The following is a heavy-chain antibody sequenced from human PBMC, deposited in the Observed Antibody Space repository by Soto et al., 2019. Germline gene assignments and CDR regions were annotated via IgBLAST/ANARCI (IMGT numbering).Heavy chain of an antibody. J-gene: IGHJ4*02. Sequence: GGSPRLSCAASGFTFRDYYMSWIRQAPGKGLEWVSYISSTGSYAKYADSVKGRFTISRDNAKNSLYLQMNSLRAEDTAVYYCARDSSITPRPLDYWGQGTPVTVSS. CDR1: GFTFRDYY. CDR2: ISSTGSYA. CDR3: ARDSSITPRPLDY. V-gene: IGHV3-11*06. D-gene: IGHD6-6*01.